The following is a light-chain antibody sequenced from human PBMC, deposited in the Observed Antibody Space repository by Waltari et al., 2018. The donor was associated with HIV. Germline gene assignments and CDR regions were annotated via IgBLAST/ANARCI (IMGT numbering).Light chain of an antibody. Sequence: DIQMTQSPSTLSASVGARVTITCRASRDISNWLAWYQQKPGKAPKLLIYKASTLESGVPSRVSGSGAGTEFTLTINSLQPDDFASYSCQQYKGYPWTFGQGTKVEIK. CDR3: QQYKGYPWT. V-gene: IGKV1-5*03. CDR1: RDISNW. J-gene: IGKJ1*01. CDR2: KAS.